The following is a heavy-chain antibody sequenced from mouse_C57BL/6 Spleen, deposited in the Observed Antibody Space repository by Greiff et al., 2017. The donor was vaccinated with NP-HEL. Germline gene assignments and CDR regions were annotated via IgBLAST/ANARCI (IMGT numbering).Heavy chain of an antibody. Sequence: DVKLVESEGGLVQPGSSMKLSCTASGFTFSDYYMAWVRQVPEKGLEWVANINYDGSSTYYLDSLKSRFIISRDNAKNILYLQMSSLKSEDTATYYCARDRYDTFDYWGQGTTLTVSS. CDR2: INYDGSST. D-gene: IGHD1-1*01. CDR3: ARDRYDTFDY. J-gene: IGHJ2*01. CDR1: GFTFSDYY. V-gene: IGHV5-16*01.